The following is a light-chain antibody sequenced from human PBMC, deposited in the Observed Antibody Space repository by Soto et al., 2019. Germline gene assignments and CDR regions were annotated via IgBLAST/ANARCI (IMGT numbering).Light chain of an antibody. Sequence: EIVLTQSPGTLSLPPGERATLSCRASQSVSSSYSAWYQQKPGQAPRPLIYGASSRAIGIPDRFSGSGSGTDFTLTISRLEPEDFAVYYCQQYGSSPWTFGQGTKVDIK. V-gene: IGKV3-20*01. CDR1: QSVSSSY. J-gene: IGKJ1*01. CDR2: GAS. CDR3: QQYGSSPWT.